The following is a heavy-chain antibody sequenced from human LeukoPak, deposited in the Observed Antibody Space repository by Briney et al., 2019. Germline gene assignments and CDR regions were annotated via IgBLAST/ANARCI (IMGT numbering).Heavy chain of an antibody. CDR3: ARDREGSDLDY. Sequence: GWISAYNGNTNYAQKLQGRVTMTTDTSTSTAYMELRSLRSDDTAVYYCARDREGSDLDYWGQGTLVTVSS. V-gene: IGHV1-18*01. J-gene: IGHJ4*02. CDR2: ISAYNGNT.